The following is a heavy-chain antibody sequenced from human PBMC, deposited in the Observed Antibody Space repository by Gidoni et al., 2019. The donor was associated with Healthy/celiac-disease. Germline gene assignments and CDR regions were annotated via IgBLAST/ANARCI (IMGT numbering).Heavy chain of an antibody. CDR2: IWYDGSNK. Sequence: HVQLVESGGGVVQPGRSLRLSCAASGFPFSSYGMHWFRQAPGKGLEGVAGIWYDGSNKYYAEYVKGRFTISRDNYKNTLYLQMKSLRAEDTAVYYCARDLWFGEPPTYGMDVWGQGTTVTVSS. CDR1: GFPFSSYG. V-gene: IGHV3-33*01. J-gene: IGHJ6*02. D-gene: IGHD3-10*01. CDR3: ARDLWFGEPPTYGMDV.